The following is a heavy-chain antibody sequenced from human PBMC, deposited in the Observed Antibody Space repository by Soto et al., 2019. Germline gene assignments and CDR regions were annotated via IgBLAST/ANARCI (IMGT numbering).Heavy chain of an antibody. D-gene: IGHD7-27*01. Sequence: QVQLPESGPGLVKPSQTLSLTCTVSGGSISSDYYYWSWLRQPPGKGLEWIGYTYARGNTFYNPSLKRRVTISVDTSNNQFSLKLSSVTAADTAVYYCVISRWGIGWFDPGGQGALVTVSS. CDR3: VISRWGIGWFDP. J-gene: IGHJ5*02. CDR2: TYARGNT. V-gene: IGHV4-30-4*01. CDR1: GGSISSDYYY.